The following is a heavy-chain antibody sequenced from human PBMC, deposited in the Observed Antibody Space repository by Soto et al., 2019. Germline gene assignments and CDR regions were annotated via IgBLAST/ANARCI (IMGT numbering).Heavy chain of an antibody. D-gene: IGHD2-21*01. V-gene: IGHV4-4*02. J-gene: IGHJ5*02. Sequence: QVQLRQSGPGLVKPSGTLSLTCFVSGTSISSTYWWTWVRQSPGKGLEWIGGIHHNGATNYNPALKTPPTISVGQAHKPFSLGLTSGTGADSALYYCATLPPRIVVALAEFPSWGQGSLVTVSS. CDR3: ATLPPRIVVALAEFPS. CDR2: IHHNGAT. CDR1: GTSISSTYW.